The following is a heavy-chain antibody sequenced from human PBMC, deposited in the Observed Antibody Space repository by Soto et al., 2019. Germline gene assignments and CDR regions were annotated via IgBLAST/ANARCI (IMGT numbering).Heavy chain of an antibody. CDR2: IYYSGST. CDR1: GGSISSYY. J-gene: IGHJ5*02. V-gene: IGHV4-59*01. CDR3: ARGVPYSYGYVSWFDP. Sequence: PSETLSLTCTVSGGSISSYYWGWIRQPPGKGLEWIGYIYYSGSTNYNPSLKSRVTISVDTSKNQFSLKLSSVTAADTAVYYCARGVPYSYGYVSWFDPWGQGTLVTVSS. D-gene: IGHD5-18*01.